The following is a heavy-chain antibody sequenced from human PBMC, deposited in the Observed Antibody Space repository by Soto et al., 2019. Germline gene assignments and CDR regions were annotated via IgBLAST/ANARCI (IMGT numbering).Heavy chain of an antibody. Sequence: SETLSLTCTVSGGSINNYYWSWIRQPPGKGLEWIGYIYYSGSTNYNPSLKRRVTISVDRSKNQFSLKLSSVTATDTAVYYCARVPDRWGQGTLVTVS. CDR2: IYYSGST. V-gene: IGHV4-59*12. CDR3: ARVPDR. CDR1: GGSINNYY. J-gene: IGHJ5*02. D-gene: IGHD2-2*01.